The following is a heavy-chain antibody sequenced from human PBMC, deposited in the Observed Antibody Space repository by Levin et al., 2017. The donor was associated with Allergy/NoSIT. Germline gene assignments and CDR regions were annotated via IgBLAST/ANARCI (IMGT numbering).Heavy chain of an antibody. CDR2: ISAYNGNT. CDR3: ARALKYDILTGYYYDYGMDV. D-gene: IGHD3-9*01. V-gene: IGHV1-18*01. CDR1: GYTFTSYG. J-gene: IGHJ6*02. Sequence: ASVKVSCKASGYTFTSYGISWVRQAPGQGLEWMGWISAYNGNTNYAQKLQGRVTMTTDTSTSTAYMELRSLRSDDTAVYYCARALKYDILTGYYYDYGMDVWGQGTTVTVSS.